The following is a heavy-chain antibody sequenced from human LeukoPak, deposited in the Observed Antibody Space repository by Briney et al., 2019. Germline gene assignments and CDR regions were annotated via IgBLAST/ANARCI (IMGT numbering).Heavy chain of an antibody. CDR2: ISYDGSNK. D-gene: IGHD6-19*01. CDR1: GFTFSSYA. CDR3: ASLAATDAFDI. J-gene: IGHJ3*02. V-gene: IGHV3-30-3*01. Sequence: GRSLRLSCAASGFTFSSYAMHWVRQAPGKGLEWVAVISYDGSNKYYADSVKGRFTISRDNSKNTLYLQMNSLRAEDTAVYYCASLAATDAFDIWGQGTMVTVSS.